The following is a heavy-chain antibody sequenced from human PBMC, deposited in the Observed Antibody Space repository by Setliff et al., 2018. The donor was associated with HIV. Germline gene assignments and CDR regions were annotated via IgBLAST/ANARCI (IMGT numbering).Heavy chain of an antibody. J-gene: IGHJ5*02. CDR2: INSSGRT. Sequence: SETLSLTCTVSGGSISSFYWSWIRQPPGKGPEWIGYINSSGRTNYNPSLKGRVTISIDTSKNQFSLKLNAVTAADTAVYYCARGGYDYVWGSYRYNWFDPWGQGTLVTVSS. V-gene: IGHV4-4*09. CDR1: GGSISSFY. D-gene: IGHD3-16*02. CDR3: ARGGYDYVWGSYRYNWFDP.